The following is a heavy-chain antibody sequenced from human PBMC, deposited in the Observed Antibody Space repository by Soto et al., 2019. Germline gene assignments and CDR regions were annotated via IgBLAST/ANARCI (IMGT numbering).Heavy chain of an antibody. CDR3: ARGDLAYCGGDCYLPFDC. Sequence: PSETLSLTCTVSGGSVSSGSYYWSWIRQPPGKALEWIGYIYYSGSTNYNPSLKSRVTISVDTSKNQFSLKLSSVTAADTAVYYCARGDLAYCGGDCYLPFDCWGQGTLVTVSS. V-gene: IGHV4-61*01. J-gene: IGHJ4*02. CDR2: IYYSGST. CDR1: GGSVSSGSYY. D-gene: IGHD2-21*02.